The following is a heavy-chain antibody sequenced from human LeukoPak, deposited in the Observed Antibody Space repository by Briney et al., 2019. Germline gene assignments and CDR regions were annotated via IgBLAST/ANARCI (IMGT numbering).Heavy chain of an antibody. CDR3: AKAPLYGDYLLN. CDR2: IISSGDTT. CDR1: GFTFSSYA. V-gene: IGHV3-23*01. Sequence: GGSLRLSCAASGFTFSSYAMTWVRQAPGKGLEWVSVIISSGDTTYYADSVKGRFTISRDNSKNTLYLQMNSLRAEDTAVYFCAKAPLYGDYLLNWGQGTLVTVSS. D-gene: IGHD4-17*01. J-gene: IGHJ4*02.